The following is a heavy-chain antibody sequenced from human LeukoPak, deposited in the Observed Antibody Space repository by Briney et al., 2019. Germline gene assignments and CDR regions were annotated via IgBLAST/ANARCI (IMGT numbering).Heavy chain of an antibody. Sequence: GGSLRLSCAASVFTFSADAMNCVRDTPGKGLEWVSTISGSGGSTYYADSVKGRFTISRDNSNNTLYLQMNSLRAEDTAVYYCAYGDYDCWGQGTLVTVSS. CDR1: VFTFSADA. J-gene: IGHJ4*02. V-gene: IGHV3-23*01. D-gene: IGHD4-17*01. CDR2: ISGSGGST. CDR3: AYGDYDC.